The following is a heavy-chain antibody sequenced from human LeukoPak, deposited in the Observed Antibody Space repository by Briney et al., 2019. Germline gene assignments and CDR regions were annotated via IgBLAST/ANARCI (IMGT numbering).Heavy chain of an antibody. CDR2: IYYSGST. J-gene: IGHJ4*02. D-gene: IGHD1-26*01. Sequence: SETLSLTCTVSGGSISSSSYYWGWIRQPPGKGLEWIGSIYYSGSTHYNPSLKSRVTISVDTSKNQFSLKLSSVTAADTAVYYCGRLIVGATAYYFDYWGQGTLVTVSS. CDR3: GRLIVGATAYYFDY. V-gene: IGHV4-39*01. CDR1: GGSISSSSYY.